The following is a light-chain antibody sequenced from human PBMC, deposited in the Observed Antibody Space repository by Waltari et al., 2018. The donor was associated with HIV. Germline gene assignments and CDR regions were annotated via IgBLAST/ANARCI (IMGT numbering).Light chain of an antibody. J-gene: IGKJ4*01. CDR3: QQLYRYPLS. CDR1: QDISTY. CDR2: AAS. V-gene: IGKV1-9*01. Sequence: DIQLTQSPSFLSASVEDRVTITCRASQDISTYLAWYQKVPGGTPKLLIYAASTLYTGVPSRFSGSGSGTEFTLTISALQSEDVSTYFCQQLYRYPLSFGGGTKV.